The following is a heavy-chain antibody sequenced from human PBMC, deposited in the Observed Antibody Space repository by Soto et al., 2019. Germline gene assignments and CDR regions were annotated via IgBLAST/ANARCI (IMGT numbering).Heavy chain of an antibody. CDR2: INHSGST. CDR3: ARTDTYCSSTSCYFYYYYMDV. J-gene: IGHJ6*03. CDR1: GGSFSGYY. D-gene: IGHD2-2*01. Sequence: SETLSLTCAVYGGSFSGYYWSWIRQPPGKGLEWIGEINHSGSTNYNPYLKSRVTISVDTSKNQFSLKLSSVTAADTAVYYCARTDTYCSSTSCYFYYYYMDVWGKGTTVTVSS. V-gene: IGHV4-34*01.